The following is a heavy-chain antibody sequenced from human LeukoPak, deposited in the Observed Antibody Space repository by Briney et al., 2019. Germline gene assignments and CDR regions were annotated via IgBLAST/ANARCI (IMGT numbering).Heavy chain of an antibody. V-gene: IGHV3-7*01. CDR3: ATDRGWRTSGYYLYYFEY. CDR1: GFIFTNYF. D-gene: IGHD3-3*01. Sequence: GGSLRLSCAASGFIFTNYFMSWVRQAPGKGLEWVASIKHDGSEKYYVDSVRGRFTISRDNTMNSLYLQMSSLRAEDTAVYYCATDRGWRTSGYYLYYFEYWGQGTLVAFSS. J-gene: IGHJ4*02. CDR2: IKHDGSEK.